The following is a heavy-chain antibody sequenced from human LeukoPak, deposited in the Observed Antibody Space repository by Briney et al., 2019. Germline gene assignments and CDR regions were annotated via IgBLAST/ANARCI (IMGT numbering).Heavy chain of an antibody. D-gene: IGHD1-26*01. J-gene: IGHJ3*02. V-gene: IGHV3-48*03. CDR2: ISSSGSTI. CDR3: ARSPYSESYYGDAFDI. CDR1: GFTFSIYE. Sequence: PGGSLRLSCAASGFTFSIYEMNWVRQAPGKGLEWVSYISSSGSTIYYADSVKGRVTISRDNAKNSVYLQMNSLSAEDTAVYYCARSPYSESYYGDAFDIWGQGTMVTVSS.